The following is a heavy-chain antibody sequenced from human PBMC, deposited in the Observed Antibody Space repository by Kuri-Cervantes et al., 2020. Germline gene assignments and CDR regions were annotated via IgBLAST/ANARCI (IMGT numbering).Heavy chain of an antibody. CDR2: ISYDGSNK. D-gene: IGHD4-17*01. Sequence: GESLKISCAASGFTFSSYGMHWVRQAPGKGLEWVAVISYDGSNKYYADSVKGRFTISRDNSKNTLYLQMNSLRAEDTAVYYCANPTLSTVKRGYYYGMDVWGQGTTVTVS. CDR1: GFTFSSYG. V-gene: IGHV3-30*18. J-gene: IGHJ6*02. CDR3: ANPTLSTVKRGYYYGMDV.